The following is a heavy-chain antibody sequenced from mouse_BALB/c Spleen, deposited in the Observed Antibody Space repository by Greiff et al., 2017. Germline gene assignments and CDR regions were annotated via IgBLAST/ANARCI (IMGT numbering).Heavy chain of an antibody. J-gene: IGHJ4*01. CDR1: GFSLTSYG. D-gene: IGHD5-1*01. Sequence: VKVVESGPGLVAPSQSLSITCTVSGFSLTSYGVHWVRQPPGKGLEWLGVIWAGGSTNYNSALMSRLSISKDNSKSQVFLKMNSLQTDDTAMYYCARDLYLYAMDYWGQGTSVTVSS. CDR3: ARDLYLYAMDY. CDR2: IWAGGST. V-gene: IGHV2-9*02.